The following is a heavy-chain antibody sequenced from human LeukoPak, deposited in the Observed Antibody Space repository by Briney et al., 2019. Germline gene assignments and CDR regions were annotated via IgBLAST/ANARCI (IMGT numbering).Heavy chain of an antibody. CDR3: AKDAVGATDYYYYYMDV. CDR1: GFTFDDYA. Sequence: GGSLRLSCAASGFTFDDYAMHWVRQAPGKGLEWDSGISWNSGSIGYADSVKGRFTISRDNAKNSLYLQMNSLRAEDTALYYCAKDAVGATDYYYYYMDVWGKGTTVTVSS. J-gene: IGHJ6*03. D-gene: IGHD1-26*01. CDR2: ISWNSGSI. V-gene: IGHV3-9*01.